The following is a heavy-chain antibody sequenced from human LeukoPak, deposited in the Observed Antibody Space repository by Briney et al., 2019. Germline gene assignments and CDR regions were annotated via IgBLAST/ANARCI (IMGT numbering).Heavy chain of an antibody. D-gene: IGHD6-25*01. Sequence: GGSLRLSCAASGFTFSNYAMSWVRQAPGKGLEWVSAFSPSGGGTYYADSVKGRFTISRDNSKNTLYLQMNSLRAEDTAVYYCARDEIPSGTWGQGTMVIVSS. CDR3: ARDEIPSGT. V-gene: IGHV3-23*01. CDR2: FSPSGGGT. CDR1: GFTFSNYA. J-gene: IGHJ3*01.